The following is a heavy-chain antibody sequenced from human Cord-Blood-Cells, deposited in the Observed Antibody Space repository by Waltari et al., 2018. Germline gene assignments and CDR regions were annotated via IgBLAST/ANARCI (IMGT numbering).Heavy chain of an antibody. V-gene: IGHV3-74*01. D-gene: IGHD4-4*01. CDR3: ARGGDYSNAFDI. CDR1: GFTFGSYW. CDR2: INSDGRST. J-gene: IGHJ3*02. Sequence: EVQLVESAGGLVQPGGCLRLSCAAFGFTFGSYWMHWVGQAPGKGLVWGSLINSDGRSTSYADSVKGRFTISRDNAKNTLYLQMNSLRAEDTAVYYCARGGDYSNAFDIWGQGTMVTVSS.